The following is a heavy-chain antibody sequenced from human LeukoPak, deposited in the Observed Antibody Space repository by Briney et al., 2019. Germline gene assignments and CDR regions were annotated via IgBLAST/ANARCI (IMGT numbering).Heavy chain of an antibody. J-gene: IGHJ4*02. CDR2: IHSTSSTI. CDR3: ARVVQDVTGADF. V-gene: IGHV3-48*01. Sequence: PGGSLRLSCAASGFTFSSDHMNWVRQAPGKGLEWISYIHSTSSTIHYADSVKGRFTISRDNAKNSLYLQMNSLRAEDTAVYYCARVVQDVTGADFWGQGTLVTVSS. D-gene: IGHD3-9*01. CDR1: GFTFSSDH.